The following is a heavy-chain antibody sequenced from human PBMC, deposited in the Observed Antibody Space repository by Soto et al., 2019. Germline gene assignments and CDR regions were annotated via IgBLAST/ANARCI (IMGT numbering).Heavy chain of an antibody. CDR1: AGSISSYY. Sequence: PSETLSLTCTISAGSISSYYWSWIRQPPGKGLEWIGYIYYSGSTNYNPSLKSRVTISVDTSKNQFSLKLSSVTAADTAVYYCARALGVTNNAYYYYYYMDVWGKGTTVTVSS. CDR2: IYYSGST. V-gene: IGHV4-59*01. J-gene: IGHJ6*03. CDR3: ARALGVTNNAYYYYYYMDV. D-gene: IGHD3-10*01.